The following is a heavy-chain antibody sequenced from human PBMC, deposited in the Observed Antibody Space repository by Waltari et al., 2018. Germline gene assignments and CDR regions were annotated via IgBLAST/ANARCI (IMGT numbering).Heavy chain of an antibody. D-gene: IGHD5-18*01. V-gene: IGHV3-53*01. CDR1: GFTVSSTY. Sequence: EVQLVESGGGLIQPGGSLRLSCAASGFTVSSTYLSLLPPAPGKGLEWVSVIYSGGRTYYADSVKGRFTISRDNSKNTLYLQMNSLRAEDTAVYYCARGPDTAMANWFDPWGQGTLVTVSS. CDR2: IYSGGRT. J-gene: IGHJ5*02. CDR3: ARGPDTAMANWFDP.